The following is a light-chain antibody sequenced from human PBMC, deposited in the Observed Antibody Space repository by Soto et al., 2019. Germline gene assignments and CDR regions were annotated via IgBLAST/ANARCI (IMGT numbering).Light chain of an antibody. Sequence: QSVLTQPASVSGSPRQSITISCTGASSDVGSYTYVSWYQQHPGKAPKLMIYEVNNRPSGVSNRFSGSKSGNTASLTISGLQAEDEADYYCSSYTSSSTLYVFGTGTNPTVL. CDR2: EVN. V-gene: IGLV2-14*01. CDR3: SSYTSSSTLYV. J-gene: IGLJ1*01. CDR1: SSDVGSYTY.